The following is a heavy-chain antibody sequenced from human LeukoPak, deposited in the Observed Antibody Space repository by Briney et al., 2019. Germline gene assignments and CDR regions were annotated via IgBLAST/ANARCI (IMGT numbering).Heavy chain of an antibody. J-gene: IGHJ4*02. CDR3: ATSGYSYGSPFDY. Sequence: SETLALTCAVYGGSFSGYYWSWIRQPPGKGLEWIGEINHSGSTNYNPSLKSRVTISVDTSKNQFSLKLSSVTAADTAVYYCATSGYSYGSPFDYWGQGTLVTVSP. V-gene: IGHV4-34*01. CDR1: GGSFSGYY. D-gene: IGHD5-18*01. CDR2: INHSGST.